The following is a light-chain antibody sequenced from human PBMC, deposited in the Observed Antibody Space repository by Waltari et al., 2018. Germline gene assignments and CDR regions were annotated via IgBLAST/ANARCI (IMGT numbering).Light chain of an antibody. CDR3: AAWHNSRNGWV. V-gene: IGLV1-47*01. CDR2: RDN. J-gene: IGLJ3*02. Sequence: QSVLTQPPSASATPGQRVTISCSGGSSNIGSDYVYWYQQLPGTAPKLIINRDNERPSGVPDRFSGSKSGTSASLAISGLQSEDEADYYCAAWHNSRNGWVFGGGTKLTVL. CDR1: SSNIGSDY.